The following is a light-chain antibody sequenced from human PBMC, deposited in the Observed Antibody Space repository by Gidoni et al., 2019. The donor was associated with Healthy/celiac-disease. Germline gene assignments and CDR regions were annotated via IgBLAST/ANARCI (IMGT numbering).Light chain of an antibody. V-gene: IGKV1-27*01. CDR3: QKYNSASRT. Sequence: DIHMTQAPSSMSASGGDRVTNTCRASQGISNYLAWYQQKPGRVPKLLIYASSTLQSGVPSRFIGSGSGTDFTLSISSLQPQDVATYYCQKYNSASRTFGGGTKVEIK. CDR2: ASS. CDR1: QGISNY. J-gene: IGKJ4*01.